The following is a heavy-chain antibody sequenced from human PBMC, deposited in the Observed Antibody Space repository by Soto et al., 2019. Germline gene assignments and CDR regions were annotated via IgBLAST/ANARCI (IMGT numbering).Heavy chain of an antibody. J-gene: IGHJ4*02. V-gene: IGHV4-34*01. Sequence: PSETLSLTCGVYGGSFSGYQWNWIRQSPGQGLEWIGEINHSGTTKYNPSLESRINLSVDTSKKQFSLKMFSVTAADTAIYYCTRGPRADSSGTGAHWGQGTPVTVSS. CDR2: INHSGTT. D-gene: IGHD1-26*01. CDR3: TRGPRADSSGTGAH. CDR1: GGSFSGYQ.